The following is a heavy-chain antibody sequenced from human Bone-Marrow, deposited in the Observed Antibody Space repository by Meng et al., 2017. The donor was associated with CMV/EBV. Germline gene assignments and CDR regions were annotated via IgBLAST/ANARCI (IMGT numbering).Heavy chain of an antibody. CDR1: GFTFSSYS. D-gene: IGHD3-3*01. J-gene: IGHJ4*02. CDR2: ISSSSSTI. Sequence: GEYLKISCAASGFTFSSYSMNWVRQAPGKGLEWVSYISSSSSTIYYADSVKGRFTISRDNAKNSLYLQMNSLRAEDTAVYYCARDGGNYDGFFYYWGQGTLVTVSS. CDR3: ARDGGNYDGFFYY. V-gene: IGHV3-48*04.